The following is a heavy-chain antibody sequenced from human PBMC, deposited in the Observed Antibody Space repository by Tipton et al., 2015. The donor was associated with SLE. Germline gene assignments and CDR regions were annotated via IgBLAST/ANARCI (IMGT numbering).Heavy chain of an antibody. Sequence: SLRLSCAASGFTFSSYDMHWVRQAPGKGLEWVAVISYDGSNKYYADSVKGRFTISRDNSKNTLYLQTNSLRVEDTAVYFCASELGQWAFDIWGQGTMVTVSS. D-gene: IGHD6-19*01. CDR2: ISYDGSNK. J-gene: IGHJ3*02. CDR3: ASELGQWAFDI. V-gene: IGHV3-30*04. CDR1: GFTFSSYD.